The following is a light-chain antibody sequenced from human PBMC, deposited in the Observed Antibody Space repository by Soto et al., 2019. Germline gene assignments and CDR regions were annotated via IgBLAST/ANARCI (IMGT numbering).Light chain of an antibody. CDR2: EVS. CDR1: SSDVGGYNY. CDR3: SSLASNHNFYV. J-gene: IGLJ1*01. V-gene: IGLV2-8*01. Sequence: QSALTQPPSASGSPGQSVTISCTGTSSDVGGYNYVSWYQQHPGKAPKLMIYEVSQRPSGVPDRFSGSKSCNTASLTRSGPPAGGEAAYYRSSLASNHNFYVFGTGTKLTVL.